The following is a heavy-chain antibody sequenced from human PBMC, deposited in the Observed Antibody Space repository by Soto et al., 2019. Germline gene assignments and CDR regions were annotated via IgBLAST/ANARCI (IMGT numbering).Heavy chain of an antibody. CDR2: VYYSGGA. V-gene: IGHV4-59*01. Sequence: PSETLSLTCTVSGGSIRGYYWSWVRQPPGKGLEWIGNVYYSGGAKYNPSVKRRVSISVDTSKNQFSLNLSSVTAADTAVYYCTRDGDGRMTTNPYYYDGMDVWGPGITVTVSS. CDR1: GGSIRGYY. CDR3: TRDGDGRMTTNPYYYDGMDV. J-gene: IGHJ6*02. D-gene: IGHD2-21*02.